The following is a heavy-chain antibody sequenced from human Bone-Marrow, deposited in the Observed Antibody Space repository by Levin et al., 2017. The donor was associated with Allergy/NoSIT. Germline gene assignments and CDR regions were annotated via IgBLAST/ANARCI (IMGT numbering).Heavy chain of an antibody. V-gene: IGHV3-30*04. CDR2: ISHDENNK. Sequence: GESLKISCAASGFTFSDFAIHWVRQAPGKGLEWVAVISHDENNKFYADSVKGRFTISRDNSKNTLFLQMNSLRAEDTAVYYCARATYGYYYYYGMEVWGQGTTVTVSS. CDR1: GFTFSDFA. CDR3: ARATYGYYYYYGMEV. D-gene: IGHD2-21*01. J-gene: IGHJ6*02.